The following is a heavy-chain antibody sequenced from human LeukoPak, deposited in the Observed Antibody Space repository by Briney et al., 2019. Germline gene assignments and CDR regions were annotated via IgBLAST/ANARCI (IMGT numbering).Heavy chain of an antibody. CDR1: GYSFTRYW. D-gene: IGHD6-13*01. CDR3: ARREAAAVNYFDS. J-gene: IGHJ4*02. V-gene: IGHV5-51*01. Sequence: GESLKISCEASGYSFTRYWIAWVRQTPGKGLEWMGIICPGDSDTKYSASFQGQVTISVDISINTAYLQWNSLRTSDTAMYYCARREAAAVNYFDSWGQGTQVIVSP. CDR2: ICPGDSDT.